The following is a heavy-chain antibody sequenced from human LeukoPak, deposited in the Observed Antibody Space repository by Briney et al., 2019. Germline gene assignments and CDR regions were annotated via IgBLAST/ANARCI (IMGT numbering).Heavy chain of an antibody. V-gene: IGHV3-73*01. D-gene: IGHD2-2*01. CDR1: GFTFSGSA. CDR2: IRSKAYSYAT. CDR3: TRGDYCGSTSCYSYNWFDP. Sequence: GGSLRLSCAASGFTFSGSAMHWVRQASGKGLEWVGRIRSKAYSYATAYAASVKGRFTISRDDSKNTAYLQMNSLKTEDTAVYYCTRGDYCGSTSCYSYNWFDPWGQGTLVTVSS. J-gene: IGHJ5*02.